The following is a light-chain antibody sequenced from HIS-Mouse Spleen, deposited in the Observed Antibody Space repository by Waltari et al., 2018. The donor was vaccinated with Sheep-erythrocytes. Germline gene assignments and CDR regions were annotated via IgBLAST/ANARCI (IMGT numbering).Light chain of an antibody. J-gene: IGKJ1*01. CDR3: QQYNNWPPWT. Sequence: EIVMTQSPATLSVYPGERATLSCRASQRVSSNIAWYQQNTGQAPRLLIYGASTRATGIPARFSGSGSGTEFTLTISSMQSEDFAVYYCQQYNNWPPWTFGQGTKVEIK. CDR2: GAS. V-gene: IGKV3-15*01. CDR1: QRVSSN.